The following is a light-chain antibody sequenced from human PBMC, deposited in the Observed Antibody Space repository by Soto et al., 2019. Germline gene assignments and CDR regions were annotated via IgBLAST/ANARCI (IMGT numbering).Light chain of an antibody. CDR1: QSISNN. J-gene: IGKJ1*01. Sequence: EIVMTQSPATLSVSPGERATLSCRAGQSISNNLAWYQQKPGQAPRLLTDGASTRATGSPARVTGSGSGTEFTLTISSLQSEDFAVYYCQQYSNGPRTFGQGTKVEIK. CDR3: QQYSNGPRT. CDR2: GAS. V-gene: IGKV3-15*01.